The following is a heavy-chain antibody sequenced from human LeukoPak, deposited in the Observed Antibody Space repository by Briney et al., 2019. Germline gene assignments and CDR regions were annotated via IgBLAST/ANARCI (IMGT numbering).Heavy chain of an antibody. CDR2: IYYSGST. V-gene: IGHV4-31*03. CDR3: ARSSPVGPAAAGTCFDY. D-gene: IGHD6-13*01. CDR1: GGSISSGGYY. J-gene: IGHJ4*02. Sequence: SQTLSLTCTVSGGSISSGGYYWSWLRQHPGKGLEWIGYIYYSGSTCYNPSLKSRVTISVDTSKNQFSLKLSSVTAADTAVYYCARSSPVGPAAAGTCFDYWGQGTLVTVSS.